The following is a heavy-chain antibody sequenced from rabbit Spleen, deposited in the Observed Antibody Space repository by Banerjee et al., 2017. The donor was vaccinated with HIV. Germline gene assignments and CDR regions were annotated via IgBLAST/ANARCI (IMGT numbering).Heavy chain of an antibody. CDR1: GFTISGSYW. D-gene: IGHD5-1*01. Sequence: QSLEESGGDLVKPGASLTLTCTASGFTISGSYWMCWVRQAPGKGLELIACIYGGSAGITWYANWAKGRFTISKASSTTVDLKMTSLTAADTATYFCARGTHIGGILRYFDLWGQGTLVTVS. CDR2: IYGGSAGIT. CDR3: ARGTHIGGILRYFDL. J-gene: IGHJ4*01. V-gene: IGHV1S40*01.